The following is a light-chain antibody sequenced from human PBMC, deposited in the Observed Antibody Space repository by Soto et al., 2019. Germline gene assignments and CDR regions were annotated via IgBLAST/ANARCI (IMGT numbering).Light chain of an antibody. V-gene: IGLV2-14*01. CDR2: DVS. J-gene: IGLJ2*01. Sequence: QSALTQPASVSGSPGQSITISCTGTSSDVGGYNYVSWYQQHPGKAPKLMIYDVSNRPSGVSNRFSGSKSGNTASLTISGLQAEDGADYYCSSYTRSSTLGVVFGGGTKLTVL. CDR1: SSDVGGYNY. CDR3: SSYTRSSTLGVV.